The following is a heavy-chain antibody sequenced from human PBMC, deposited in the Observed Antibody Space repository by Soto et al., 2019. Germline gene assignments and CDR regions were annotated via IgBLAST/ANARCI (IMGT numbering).Heavy chain of an antibody. CDR2: ISYSGST. D-gene: IGHD2-15*01. V-gene: IGHV4-30-4*01. J-gene: IGHJ4*02. CDR1: GGSISSGNYY. CDR3: ATMGTPATGLYFFDY. Sequence: SETLSLTCTVSGGSISSGNYYWSWIRQPPGKGLEWIGFISYSGSTYYSTSLKSRVTISVDTSKSQFSLNLSFVTAADTAVYYCATMGTPATGLYFFDYWGQGSLVTSPQ.